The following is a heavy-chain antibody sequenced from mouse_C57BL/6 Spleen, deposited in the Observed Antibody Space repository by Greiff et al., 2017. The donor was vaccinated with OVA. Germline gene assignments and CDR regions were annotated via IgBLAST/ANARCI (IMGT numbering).Heavy chain of an antibody. CDR2: INPYNGGT. CDR1: GYTFTDYY. D-gene: IGHD2-2*01. J-gene: IGHJ4*01. V-gene: IGHV1-19*01. CDR3: ARKEGLRQLYYAMDY. Sequence: VQLQQSGPVLVKPGASVKMSCKASGYTFTDYYMNWVKQSHGKSLEWIGVINPYNGGTSYNQKFKGKATLTVDKSSSTAYMELNSLTSEDSAVYYCARKEGLRQLYYAMDYWGQGTSVTVSS.